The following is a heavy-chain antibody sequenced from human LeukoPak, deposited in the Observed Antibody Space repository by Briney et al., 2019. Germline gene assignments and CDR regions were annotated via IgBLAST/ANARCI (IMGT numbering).Heavy chain of an antibody. CDR2: INAGNGNT. CDR1: VYTFTSYA. CDR3: ALIRAAANAFDI. D-gene: IGHD6-13*01. J-gene: IGHJ3*02. V-gene: IGHV1-3*01. Sequence: ASVKVSCKASVYTFTSYAMHWVRQAPGQRLEWMGWINAGNGNTKYSQKFQGRVTIARDTSASTAYMELSSLRSEDTAVYYCALIRAAANAFDIWGQGTMVTVSS.